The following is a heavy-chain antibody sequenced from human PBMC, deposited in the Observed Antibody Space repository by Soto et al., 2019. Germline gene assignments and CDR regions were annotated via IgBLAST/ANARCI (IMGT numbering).Heavy chain of an antibody. D-gene: IGHD3-22*01. J-gene: IGHJ6*02. CDR3: ARDQGYYDSSGYSYYYYGMDV. CDR2: IIPIFGTA. Sequence: QVQLVQSGAEVKKPGSSVKVSCTASGGTFSSYAISWVRQAPGQGLEWMGGIIPIFGTANYAQKVQGRVTITADESTSTAYMELSSLRSEDTAVYYCARDQGYYDSSGYSYYYYGMDVWGQGTTVTVSS. V-gene: IGHV1-69*01. CDR1: GGTFSSYA.